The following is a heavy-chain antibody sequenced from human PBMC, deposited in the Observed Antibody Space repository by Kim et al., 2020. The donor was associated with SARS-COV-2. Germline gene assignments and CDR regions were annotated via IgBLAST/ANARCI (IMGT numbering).Heavy chain of an antibody. Sequence: GGSLRLSCAASGFTFSRHSMNWVRQAPGKGLEWVSFINIGSDYIYYADSVKGRFTISRDNAKNSLYLHLNSLRVEDTAVYYCAKDFTDYGMDVWGRGTAVTVSS. CDR1: GFTFSRHS. CDR2: INIGSDYI. V-gene: IGHV3-21*01. D-gene: IGHD3-16*01. CDR3: AKDFTDYGMDV. J-gene: IGHJ6*02.